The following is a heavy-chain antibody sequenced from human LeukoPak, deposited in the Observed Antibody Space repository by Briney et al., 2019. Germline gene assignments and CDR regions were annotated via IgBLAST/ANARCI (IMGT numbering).Heavy chain of an antibody. CDR3: ARQRHSGGSADWFDP. CDR2: IYYSGST. D-gene: IGHD3-10*01. V-gene: IGHV4-39*01. CDR1: GGSISSSSSY. J-gene: IGHJ5*02. Sequence: SETLSLTCTVSGGSISSSSSYWGWIRQPPWKGLEWIVSIYYSGSTYYNPSLKSRVTISVDTSKNQFSLKLSSVTAADTAVYYCARQRHSGGSADWFDPWGQGTLVTVSS.